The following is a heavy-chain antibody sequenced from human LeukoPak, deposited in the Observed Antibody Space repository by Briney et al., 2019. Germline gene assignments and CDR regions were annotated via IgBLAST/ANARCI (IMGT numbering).Heavy chain of an antibody. V-gene: IGHV4-59*01. J-gene: IGHJ3*02. CDR2: IYYSRST. D-gene: IGHD6-19*01. CDR3: ARERRQWLVSGAFDI. Sequence: SETLSLTCTASGVSISSYYWSWLRQPPGKGLEWVAYIYYSRSTNYNPSPKRRVTISVDTSKNQFSLKLSSVTAADTAVYYCARERRQWLVSGAFDIWGQGTMVTVSS. CDR1: GVSISSYY.